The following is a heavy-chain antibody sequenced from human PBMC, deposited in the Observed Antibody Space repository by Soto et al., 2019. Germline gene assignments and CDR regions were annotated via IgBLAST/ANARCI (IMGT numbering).Heavy chain of an antibody. V-gene: IGHV3-66*01. J-gene: IGHJ4*02. D-gene: IGHD1-26*01. CDR1: GFTVRSNY. CDR3: ARVKGATTFDY. Sequence: PGGSLRLSCAASGFTVRSNYMSWVRQAPGKGLEWVSVIYSGGSTYYADSVKGRFTISRDNSKNTLYLQMNSLRAEDTAVYYCARVKGATTFDYWGQGTLVTVSS. CDR2: IYSGGST.